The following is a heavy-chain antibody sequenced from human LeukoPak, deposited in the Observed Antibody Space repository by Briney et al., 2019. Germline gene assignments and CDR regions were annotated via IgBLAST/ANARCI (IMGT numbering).Heavy chain of an antibody. V-gene: IGHV4-38-2*01. CDR3: ARIGNYDSGSSIGMDV. CDR1: GYSISSGYY. J-gene: IGHJ6*02. Sequence: SETLSLTCSVSGYSISSGYYWGWIRQPPGKGLEWIGGIYHSGTTSCNPSLKSRVTISVDTSKNQFSLKLSSVTAADTAIYYCARIGNYDSGSSIGMDVWGQGTTVTVSS. CDR2: IYHSGTT. D-gene: IGHD3-10*01.